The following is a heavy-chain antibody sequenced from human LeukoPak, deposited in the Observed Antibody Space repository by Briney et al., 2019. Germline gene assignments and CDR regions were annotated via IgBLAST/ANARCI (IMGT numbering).Heavy chain of an antibody. CDR2: ISAYSGNT. CDR3: ARDYVSGMAVTGTPFDY. Sequence: GASVKVSCKASGYIFTSYAINWVRQAPGQGLEWMGWISAYSGNTNYAQRLQGRVTMSTDTSTSTTYMELRSLRSDDTAVYYCARDYVSGMAVTGTPFDYWGQGTLVTVSS. V-gene: IGHV1-18*01. D-gene: IGHD6-19*01. CDR1: GYIFTSYA. J-gene: IGHJ4*02.